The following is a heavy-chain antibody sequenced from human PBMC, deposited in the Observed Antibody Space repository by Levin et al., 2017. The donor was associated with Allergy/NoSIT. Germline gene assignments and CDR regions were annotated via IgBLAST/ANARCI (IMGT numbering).Heavy chain of an antibody. CDR2: ISYDGSNK. D-gene: IGHD6-13*01. V-gene: IGHV3-30*04. CDR3: ATGYSSSWYAPGY. CDR1: GFTFSSYA. J-gene: IGHJ4*02. Sequence: TGGSLRLSCAASGFTFSSYAMHWVRQAPGKGLEWVAVISYDGSNKYYADSVKGRFTISRDNSKNTLYLQMNSLRAEDTAVYYCATGYSSSWYAPGYWGQGTLVTVSS.